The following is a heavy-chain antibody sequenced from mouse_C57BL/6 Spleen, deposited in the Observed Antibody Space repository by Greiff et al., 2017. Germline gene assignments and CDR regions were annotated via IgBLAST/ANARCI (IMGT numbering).Heavy chain of an antibody. CDR2: IYPGDGDT. CDR1: GYAFSSYW. J-gene: IGHJ4*01. CDR3: ARDRLDGAMDY. V-gene: IGHV1-80*01. D-gene: IGHD2-13*01. Sequence: VQLQQSGAELVKPGASVKISCKASGYAFSSYWMNWVKQRPGKGLEWIGQIYPGDGDTNYNGKFKGKATLTADKSSSTAYMQLSSLTSEDTAVYFCARDRLDGAMDYWGQGTSVTVSS.